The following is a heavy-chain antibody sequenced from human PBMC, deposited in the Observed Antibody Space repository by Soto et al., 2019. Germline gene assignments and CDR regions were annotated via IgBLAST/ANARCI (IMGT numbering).Heavy chain of an antibody. D-gene: IGHD3-10*01. CDR2: ISAYHGNT. CDR1: GYTFTSYA. Sequence: QVQLVQSGAEVKKPGASVKVSCKASGYTFTSYAISWVRQAPGQGLVWMGWISAYHGNTNYAQKLQGRVTMTTDTSTTTAYRELRSVRSDGAGVYYGAGSGAPAGYWGQGTLVTVSS. CDR3: AGSGAPAGY. V-gene: IGHV1-18*01. J-gene: IGHJ4*02.